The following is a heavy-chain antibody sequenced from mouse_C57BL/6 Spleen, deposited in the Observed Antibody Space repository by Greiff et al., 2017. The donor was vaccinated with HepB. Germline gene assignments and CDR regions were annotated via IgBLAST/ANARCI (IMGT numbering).Heavy chain of an antibody. D-gene: IGHD1-1*01. CDR1: GYTFTSYW. Sequence: VQLQHPGAELVKPGASVKMSCKASGYTFTSYWITWVKQRPGQGLEWIGDIYPGSGSTNYNEKFKSKATLTVDTSSSTAYMQLSSLTSEDSAVYYCARSPDYYGSSYGFAYWGQGTLVTVSA. CDR2: IYPGSGST. J-gene: IGHJ3*01. CDR3: ARSPDYYGSSYGFAY. V-gene: IGHV1-55*01.